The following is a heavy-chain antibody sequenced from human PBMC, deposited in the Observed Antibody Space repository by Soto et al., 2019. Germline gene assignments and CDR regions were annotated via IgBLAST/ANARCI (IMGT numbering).Heavy chain of an antibody. V-gene: IGHV5-51*01. Sequence: PGEALKISCTVSGYSFTRYCIGCERQLPGKGLEWMGIIYPGDSDTRYSPSFQGQVTISADKSISTAYLQWSSLKASDTAMYYCARLQRYCSSTSCYLFDYWGQGTLVTVSS. CDR2: IYPGDSDT. CDR1: GYSFTRYC. J-gene: IGHJ4*02. CDR3: ARLQRYCSSTSCYLFDY. D-gene: IGHD2-2*01.